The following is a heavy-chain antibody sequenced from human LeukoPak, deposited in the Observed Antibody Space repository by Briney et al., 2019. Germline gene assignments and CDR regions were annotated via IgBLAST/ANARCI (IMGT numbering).Heavy chain of an antibody. CDR3: ARELSGTTSYYFDY. D-gene: IGHD1-7*01. Sequence: GGSLRLSCVASGFTFTNAWMSWVRQAPGKGLEWVAVIWSDGSIKYYADSVKGRFTISRDNAKNSLYLQMNSLRVEDTAVYYCARELSGTTSYYFDYWGQGTLVTVSS. J-gene: IGHJ4*02. V-gene: IGHV3-33*08. CDR2: IWSDGSIK. CDR1: GFTFTNAW.